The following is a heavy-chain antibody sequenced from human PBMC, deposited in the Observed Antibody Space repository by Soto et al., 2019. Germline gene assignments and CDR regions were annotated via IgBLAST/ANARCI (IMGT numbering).Heavy chain of an antibody. V-gene: IGHV1-69*13. J-gene: IGHJ5*02. Sequence: QVQLVQSGAEVRKPGSSVKVSCKASGGTFSSYVLSWVRQAPGQGLQWLGGIIPIFGTVNYARKFQGRVTITADESTSTAYMELSSLRSDDTAIYYCARGHCGGDCLSVWFGPWGQGTLVTVSS. D-gene: IGHD2-21*01. CDR2: IIPIFGTV. CDR3: ARGHCGGDCLSVWFGP. CDR1: GGTFSSYV.